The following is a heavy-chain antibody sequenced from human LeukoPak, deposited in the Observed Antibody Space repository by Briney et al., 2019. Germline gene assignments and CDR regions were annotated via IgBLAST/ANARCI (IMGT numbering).Heavy chain of an antibody. Sequence: SETLSLTCTVSGGSITSSHHYWGWIRQPPGKGLEWIGRIYYSGNPYSNPSLKSRLTISVDTSKNQFSLKLTSVTAADAAVYYCARQTAVAAGYYFDYWGPGTLVTVSS. V-gene: IGHV4-39*01. CDR3: ARQTAVAAGYYFDY. J-gene: IGHJ4*02. D-gene: IGHD6-19*01. CDR1: GGSITSSHHY. CDR2: IYYSGNP.